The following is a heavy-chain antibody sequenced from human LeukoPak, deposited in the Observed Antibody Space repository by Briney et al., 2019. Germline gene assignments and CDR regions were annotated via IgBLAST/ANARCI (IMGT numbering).Heavy chain of an antibody. D-gene: IGHD6-19*01. CDR1: GFTFSSYW. CDR2: INSDGSST. CDR3: ASRSGWAGDDY. V-gene: IGHV3-74*01. Sequence: PGGSLRLSCAASGFTFSSYWMHWVRQAPGKGLVWVSRINSDGSSTSYADSVKGRFTISRDNAKNTLYLQMNSLRAEDTAVYYCASRSGWAGDDYWGQGTLVTVSS. J-gene: IGHJ4*02.